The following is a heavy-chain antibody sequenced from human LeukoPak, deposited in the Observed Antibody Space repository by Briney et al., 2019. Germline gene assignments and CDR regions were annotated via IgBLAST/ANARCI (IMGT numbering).Heavy chain of an antibody. J-gene: IGHJ6*04. CDR2: ISSSGSTI. V-gene: IGHV3-48*03. D-gene: IGHD2-2*01. CDR1: GYTFSSYE. Sequence: GGSLRLSCAASGYTFSSYEMNWVRQAPGKGLEWVSYISSSGSTIYYADSVKGRFTISRDNAKNSLYLQMNSLRAEDTAVYYCARDSDIVVVPAAMDVWGKGTTVTVSS. CDR3: ARDSDIVVVPAAMDV.